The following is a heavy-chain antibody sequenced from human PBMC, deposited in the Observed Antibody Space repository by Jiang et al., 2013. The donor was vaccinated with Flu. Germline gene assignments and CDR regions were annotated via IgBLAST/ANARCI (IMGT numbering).Heavy chain of an antibody. V-gene: IGHV3-30*18. CDR3: AKDYGSGWYWTFAFDY. CDR2: ISYDGSNK. Sequence: QLVESGGGVVQPGRSLRLSCAASGFTFSSYGMHWVRQAPGKGLEWVAVISYDGSNKYYADSVKGRFTISRDNSKNTLYLQMNSLRAEDTAVYYCAKDYGSGWYWTFAFDYWGQRTLVTVSS. CDR1: GFTFSSYG. D-gene: IGHD6-19*01. J-gene: IGHJ4*02.